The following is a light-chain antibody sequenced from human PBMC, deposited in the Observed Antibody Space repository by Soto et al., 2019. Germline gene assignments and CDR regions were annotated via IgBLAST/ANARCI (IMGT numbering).Light chain of an antibody. V-gene: IGLV2-23*02. CDR1: SSDVGSYNL. J-gene: IGLJ1*01. CDR3: CSYAGSSTYV. Sequence: QSVLTQPASVSGSPGQSITISCTGTSSDVGSYNLVSWYQQHPGKAPKLMIYEVSKRPSGVSNRFSGSKSGNTASLTISGLQAEDEADYYCCSYAGSSTYVFGPGPSSPS. CDR2: EVS.